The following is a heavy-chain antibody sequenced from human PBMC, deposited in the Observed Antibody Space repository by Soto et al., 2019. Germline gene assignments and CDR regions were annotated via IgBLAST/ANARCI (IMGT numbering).Heavy chain of an antibody. CDR3: ARLRAAGLSQIIAAAGSRYYYYYGMDV. V-gene: IGHV4-34*01. J-gene: IGHJ6*02. Sequence: NPSETLSLTCAVYGASFSGYYWSWIRQPPGKGLEWIGEINHTGSTNYNPSLKSRVTISVDTSKNQFSLKLSSVTAADTAVYYCARLRAAGLSQIIAAAGSRYYYYYGMDVWGQGTTVT. CDR1: GASFSGYY. D-gene: IGHD6-13*01. CDR2: INHTGST.